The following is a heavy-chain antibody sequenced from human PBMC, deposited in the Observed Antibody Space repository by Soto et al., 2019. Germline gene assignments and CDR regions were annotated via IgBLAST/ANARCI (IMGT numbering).Heavy chain of an antibody. V-gene: IGHV1-8*01. J-gene: IGHJ4*02. D-gene: IGHD3-10*01. CDR3: ARERSSGSYPYPAH. CDR1: GYTFTSYD. CDR2: MNPNSGNT. Sequence: QVQLVQSGAEVKKPGASVKVSCKASGYTFTSYDINWVRQATGPGLEWMGWMNPNSGNTGYAQKFQGRVTMTRNTSIRTAYMELSSLRSEDTAGYYWARERSSGSYPYPAHWGQGTLVTVSS.